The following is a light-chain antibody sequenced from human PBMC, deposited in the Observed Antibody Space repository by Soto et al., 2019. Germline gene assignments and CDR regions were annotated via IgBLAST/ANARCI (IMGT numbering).Light chain of an antibody. Sequence: AIRMTQSPSSFSASTGDRVTITCRASQGISSYLAWNQQKPGKAPKLLIYAASTLQSGVPSRFSGSGSGTDFTLTISCLQSEDFATYYCQQYYSYPRTFGQGTKVDIK. CDR2: AAS. J-gene: IGKJ1*01. CDR1: QGISSY. CDR3: QQYYSYPRT. V-gene: IGKV1-8*01.